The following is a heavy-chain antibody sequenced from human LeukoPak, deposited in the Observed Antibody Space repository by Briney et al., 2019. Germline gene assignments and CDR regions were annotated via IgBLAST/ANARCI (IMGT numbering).Heavy chain of an antibody. V-gene: IGHV3-48*03. CDR2: ISSSSSTI. CDR1: GFTFSSYE. J-gene: IGHJ3*01. Sequence: PGGSLRLSCAASGFTFSSYEMNWIRQAPGKGLEWVAYISSSSSTIYYADSVKGRFTISRDNAKNSLSLQLSSLRGEDTALYYCARGDRSSILINDAFDFWGQGTMVTVSS. D-gene: IGHD2-21*01. CDR3: ARGDRSSILINDAFDF.